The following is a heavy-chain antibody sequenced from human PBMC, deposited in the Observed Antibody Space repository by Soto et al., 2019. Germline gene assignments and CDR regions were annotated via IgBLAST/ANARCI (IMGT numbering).Heavy chain of an antibody. D-gene: IGHD3-10*01. CDR3: ARGGSSMYYYGSGSRVWFDP. CDR1: CGSISSGDYY. J-gene: IGHJ5*02. V-gene: IGHV4-30-4*01. Sequence: PSETLSLTCTVSCGSISSGDYYWSWIRQPPGKGLEWIGYIYYSGSTYYNPSLKSRVTISVDTSKNQFSLKLSSVTAADTAVYYCARGGSSMYYYGSGSRVWFDPWGQGTLVTVSS. CDR2: IYYSGST.